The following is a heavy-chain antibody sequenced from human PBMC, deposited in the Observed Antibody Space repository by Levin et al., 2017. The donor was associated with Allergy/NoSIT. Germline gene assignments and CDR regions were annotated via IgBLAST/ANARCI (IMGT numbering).Heavy chain of an antibody. D-gene: IGHD4-17*01. CDR2: IKQDGSEK. CDR1: GFTFSNYW. Sequence: GGSLRLSCAASGFTFSNYWMNWVRQAPGKGLEWVANIKQDGSEKYYVDSVKGRFAISRDNAKNSLYLQMNSLRAEDTAVYYCARVYTVTTADYWGQGTLVTVSS. CDR3: ARVYTVTTADY. J-gene: IGHJ4*02. V-gene: IGHV3-7*01.